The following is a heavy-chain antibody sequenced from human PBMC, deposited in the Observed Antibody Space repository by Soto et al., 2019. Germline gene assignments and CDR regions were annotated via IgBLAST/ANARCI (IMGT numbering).Heavy chain of an antibody. CDR3: ARGTAVVGFRFEY. V-gene: IGHV3-7*04. J-gene: IGHJ4*02. Sequence: EVQLVESGGGLVLPGGSLRLSCAASGFTFSSYWMSWVRQAPGKGLEWVANIKQDGSEKYNVDSVKGRFTISRDNAKNSVYRQLNSLRAEDTAVYYCARGTAVVGFRFEYWGQGALVTVSS. CDR1: GFTFSSYW. CDR2: IKQDGSEK. D-gene: IGHD6-19*01.